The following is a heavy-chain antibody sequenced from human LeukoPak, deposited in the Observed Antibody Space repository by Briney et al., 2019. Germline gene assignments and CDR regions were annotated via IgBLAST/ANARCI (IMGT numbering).Heavy chain of an antibody. CDR2: MYTSGSS. J-gene: IGHJ3*02. CDR3: VRDSGSWRAFDI. V-gene: IGHV4-4*07. CDR1: SDSISSHY. D-gene: IGHD1-26*01. Sequence: PSETLSLNCTVSSDSISSHYWSWIRQPAGKGLEWIGRMYTSGSSNYNPSLKSRVTMSVDTSKNQFSLKLSSVTAADTAVYYCVRDSGSWRAFDIWGQGTMVTVFS.